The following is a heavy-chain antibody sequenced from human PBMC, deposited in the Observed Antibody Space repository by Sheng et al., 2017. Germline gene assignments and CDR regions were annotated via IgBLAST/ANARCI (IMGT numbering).Heavy chain of an antibody. CDR3: ATDSHASVRVLTY. V-gene: IGHV1-69*05. CDR1: GVPFSSYA. J-gene: IGHJ4*02. Sequence: QVQLVQSGAEVKKPGSSVRVSCKASGVPFSSYAIFWVRQAPGQGLEYMGGIIPIFGTTDYAHKFQGRVTVTTDESTTTAYMELTTLRSEDTAVYYCATDSHASVRVLTYWGQGTLVTVSS. D-gene: IGHD2-2*01. CDR2: IIPIFGTT.